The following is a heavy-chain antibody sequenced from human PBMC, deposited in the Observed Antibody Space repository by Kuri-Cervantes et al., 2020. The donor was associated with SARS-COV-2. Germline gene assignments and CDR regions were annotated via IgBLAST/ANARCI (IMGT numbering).Heavy chain of an antibody. D-gene: IGHD3-3*01. CDR2: IYTSGST. CDR1: GGSISSYY. J-gene: IGHJ3*02. CDR3: ARHTIFGAHDAFDI. Sequence: SETLSLTCTVSGGSISSYYWSWIRQPAGKGLEWIGRIYTSGSTNYNPSLKSRVTMSVDTSKNQFSLKLSSVTAADTAVHYCARHTIFGAHDAFDIWGQGTMVTVSS. V-gene: IGHV4-4*07.